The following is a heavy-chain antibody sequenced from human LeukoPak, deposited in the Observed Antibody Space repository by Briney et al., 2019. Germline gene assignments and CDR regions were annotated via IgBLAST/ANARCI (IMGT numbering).Heavy chain of an antibody. CDR2: IYPGDSDT. D-gene: IGHD2-2*01. CDR1: GYSFTSCW. CDR3: ARRDCSSTSCQGFDP. J-gene: IGHJ5*02. Sequence: ASVKVSRKCSGYSFTSCWIGWVRQMPGKGLEWMGIIYPGDSDTRYSPSFQGQVTISADKSISTAYLQWSSLKASDTAMYYCARRDCSSTSCQGFDPWGQGTLVTVSS. V-gene: IGHV5-51*01.